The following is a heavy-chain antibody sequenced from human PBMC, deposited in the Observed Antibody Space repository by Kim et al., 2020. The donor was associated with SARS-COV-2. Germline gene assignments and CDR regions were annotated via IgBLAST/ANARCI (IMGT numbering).Heavy chain of an antibody. CDR3: AKDIRTAAADLEY. D-gene: IGHD6-13*01. J-gene: IGHJ4*02. CDR2: ILYDGSEK. CDR1: GFTFRGHG. Sequence: GGSLRLSCAASGFTFRGHGMHWVRQAPGKGLEWVAVILYDGSEKYYADSVKGRFTISRDNSKNTLYLQMDALRTEDTALYYCAKDIRTAAADLEYWGQGTLVTVSS. V-gene: IGHV3-30*18.